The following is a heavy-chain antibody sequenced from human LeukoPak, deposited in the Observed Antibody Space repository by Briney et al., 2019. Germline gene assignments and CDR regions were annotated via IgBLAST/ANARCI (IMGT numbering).Heavy chain of an antibody. CDR3: ARGHQPPYYGMDV. V-gene: IGHV1-69*02. CDR1: GGTFSSYT. J-gene: IGHJ6*02. Sequence: ASVKVSCKASGGTFSSYTISWVRQAPGQGLEWMGRIIPILGIANYAQEFQGRVTITADKSTSTAYMELSSLRSEDTAVFYCARGHQPPYYGMDVWGQGTTVTVSS. CDR2: IIPILGIA.